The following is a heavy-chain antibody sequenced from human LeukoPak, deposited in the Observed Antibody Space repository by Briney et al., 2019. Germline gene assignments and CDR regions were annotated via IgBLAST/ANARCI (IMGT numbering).Heavy chain of an antibody. CDR1: GFTFSDYV. J-gene: IGHJ4*02. Sequence: PGGSLRLSCSASGFTFSDYVMSWVRQAPGKGLEWVSSLSRSGDSTYYADSVKGRFTISRDNAKNSLYLQMNSLRAEDTAVYYCARLTGDYWGQGTLVTVSS. CDR2: LSRSGDST. D-gene: IGHD1-14*01. CDR3: ARLTGDY. V-gene: IGHV3-23*01.